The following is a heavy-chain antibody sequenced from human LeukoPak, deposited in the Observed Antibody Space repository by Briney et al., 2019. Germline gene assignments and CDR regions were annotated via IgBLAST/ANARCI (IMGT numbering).Heavy chain of an antibody. Sequence: GGSLRLSCAASGFTFKTDWMHWVRQAPGKGLVWVSHSNSDGSSTSYADSVRGRFTISRDNAKNTLYLQMNSLRAEDTAVYYCARDRKGQVNDVFDMWGQGTMVTVSS. CDR2: SNSDGSST. V-gene: IGHV3-74*01. CDR3: ARDRKGQVNDVFDM. J-gene: IGHJ3*02. D-gene: IGHD1-14*01. CDR1: GFTFKTDW.